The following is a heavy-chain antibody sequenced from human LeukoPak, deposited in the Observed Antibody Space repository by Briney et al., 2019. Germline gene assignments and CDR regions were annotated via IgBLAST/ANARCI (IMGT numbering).Heavy chain of an antibody. V-gene: IGHV3-30*18. CDR2: ISDDGRNK. CDR3: AKRPSDYGDYVTYFDY. Sequence: GGSLRLFCAASGFSFISYGMLWVRQAPGKGLEWVGVISDDGRNKKYADSVKGRFTISRDNSKDTLYLQMNSLRDEDTAVYYCAKRPSDYGDYVTYFDYWGQGTLVTVSS. CDR1: GFSFISYG. J-gene: IGHJ4*02. D-gene: IGHD4-17*01.